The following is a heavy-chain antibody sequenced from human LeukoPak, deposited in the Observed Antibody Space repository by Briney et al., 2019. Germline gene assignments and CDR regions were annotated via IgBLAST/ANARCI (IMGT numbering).Heavy chain of an antibody. V-gene: IGHV1-8*01. CDR1: GYTFTSYD. CDR3: ARSPAGSGPDY. J-gene: IGHJ4*02. CDR2: MSPNSGDT. D-gene: IGHD2-15*01. Sequence: ASVKVSCKASGYTFTSYDFNWVRQATGQRPEWMGWMSPNSGDTGYAQKFQDRVTMTRNTSISTAYMELSSLRSEDTAVYYCARSPAGSGPDYWGQGTLVTVSS.